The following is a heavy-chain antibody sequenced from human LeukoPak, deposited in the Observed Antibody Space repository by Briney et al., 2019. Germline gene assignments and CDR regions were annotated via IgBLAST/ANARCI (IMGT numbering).Heavy chain of an antibody. J-gene: IGHJ4*02. CDR2: IYTSGST. CDR1: GGSISSGSYY. D-gene: IGHD3-10*01. CDR3: ARATVRGVITGAFDY. V-gene: IGHV4-61*02. Sequence: SQTLSLTCTVSGGSISSGSYYWSWIRQPAGKGLEWIGRIYTSGSTNYNPSLKSRVTISVDTSKNQFSLKLSSVTAADTAVYYCARATVRGVITGAFDYWGQGTLVTVS.